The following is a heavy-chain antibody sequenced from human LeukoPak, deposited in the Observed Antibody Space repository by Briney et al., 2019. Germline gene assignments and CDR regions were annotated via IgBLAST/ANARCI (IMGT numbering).Heavy chain of an antibody. D-gene: IGHD3-22*01. J-gene: IGHJ4*02. CDR2: ISSSGSTI. Sequence: PGGSLRLSCAASGFTFRTYWMSWIRQAPGKGLEWVSYISSSGSTIYYADSVKGRFTISRDNAKNSLYLQMNSLRAEDTAVYYCAREEAPPNYYDSSGYYGYWGQGTLVTVSS. CDR3: AREEAPPNYYDSSGYYGY. V-gene: IGHV3-11*01. CDR1: GFTFRTYW.